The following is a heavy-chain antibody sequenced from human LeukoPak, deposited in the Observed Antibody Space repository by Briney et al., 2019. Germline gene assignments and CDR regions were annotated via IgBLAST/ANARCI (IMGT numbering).Heavy chain of an antibody. CDR1: GFTFSDYY. D-gene: IGHD2-21*02. CDR2: ISSSGSTI. J-gene: IGHJ3*02. CDR3: ARFPCGGDCSRDVAFDI. V-gene: IGHV3-11*04. Sequence: GGPLRLSCAASGFTFSDYYMSWIRQAPGKGLEWVSYISSSGSTIYYADSVKGRFTISRDNAKNSLYLQMNSLGAEDTAVYYCARFPCGGDCSRDVAFDIWGQGTMVTVSS.